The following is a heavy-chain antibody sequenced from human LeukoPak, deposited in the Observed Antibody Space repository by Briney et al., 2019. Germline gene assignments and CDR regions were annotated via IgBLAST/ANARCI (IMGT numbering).Heavy chain of an antibody. CDR3: ARVRHYYDILTGGAHYYYMDV. CDR1: GFTVSSNY. V-gene: IGHV3-53*01. CDR2: IYSGGST. J-gene: IGHJ6*03. D-gene: IGHD3-9*01. Sequence: GGSLRLSCAASGFTVSSNYMSWVRQAPGKGLEWVSVIYSGGSTYYADSVKGRFTISRDNSKNTLYLQMNSLRAEDTAVYYCARVRHYYDILTGGAHYYYMDVWGKGTTVTVSS.